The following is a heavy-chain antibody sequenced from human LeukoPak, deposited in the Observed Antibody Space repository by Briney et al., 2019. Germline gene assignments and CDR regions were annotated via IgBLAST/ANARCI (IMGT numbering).Heavy chain of an antibody. Sequence: GGSLRLSCAASGFTFSSYGMHWVRQAPGKGLEWVAVISYDGSNKYYADSVKGRFTISRDNSKNTLYLQMNRLRAEDTAVYYCARDLYSRGGSCYSALVWGQGTLVTVSS. J-gene: IGHJ4*02. D-gene: IGHD2-15*01. CDR1: GFTFSSYG. CDR2: ISYDGSNK. CDR3: ARDLYSRGGSCYSALV. V-gene: IGHV3-30*03.